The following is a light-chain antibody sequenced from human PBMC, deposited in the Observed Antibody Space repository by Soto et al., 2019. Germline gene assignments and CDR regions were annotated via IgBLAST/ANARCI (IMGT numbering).Light chain of an antibody. CDR1: SSNIGAGYD. J-gene: IGLJ2*01. V-gene: IGLV1-40*01. Sequence: QSVLTQPPSVSGAPGQRVTISCTGSSSNIGAGYDVHWYQQLPGTAPKLLIYGNSNRPSGVPDRFSGSKSGTSASLAITGLQADDEAHYYCQSYDSSLSGSVFGGGTKVTVL. CDR2: GNS. CDR3: QSYDSSLSGSV.